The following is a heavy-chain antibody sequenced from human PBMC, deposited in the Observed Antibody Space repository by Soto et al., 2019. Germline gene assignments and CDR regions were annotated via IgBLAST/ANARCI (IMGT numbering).Heavy chain of an antibody. CDR3: AKDRKRWLRFDLGY. V-gene: IGHV3-21*01. D-gene: IGHD5-12*01. Sequence: PGGSLRLSCAASGFTFSDYSMNWVRQAPGKGLEWVASITSSSSYIYYADSVKGRFTISRDNSKSSVYLQMNSLGAEDTAVYYCAKDRKRWLRFDLGYWGQGTLVTVSS. CDR1: GFTFSDYS. CDR2: ITSSSSYI. J-gene: IGHJ4*02.